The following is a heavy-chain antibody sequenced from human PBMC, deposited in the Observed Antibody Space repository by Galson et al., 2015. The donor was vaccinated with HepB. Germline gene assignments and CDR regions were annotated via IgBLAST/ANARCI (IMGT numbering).Heavy chain of an antibody. CDR3: ARAFSSGGDDAFDI. Sequence: SLRLSCAASGFTFSSYAMHWVRQAPGKGLEWVAVISYDGSNKYYADSVKGRFTISRDNSKNTLYLQMNSLRAEDTAVYYCARAFSSGGDDAFDIWGQGTMVTVSS. CDR1: GFTFSSYA. V-gene: IGHV3-30*04. J-gene: IGHJ3*02. CDR2: ISYDGSNK. D-gene: IGHD2-15*01.